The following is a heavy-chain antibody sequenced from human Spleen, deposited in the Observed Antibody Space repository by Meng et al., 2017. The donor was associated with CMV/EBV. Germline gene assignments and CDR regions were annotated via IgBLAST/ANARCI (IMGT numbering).Heavy chain of an antibody. CDR1: GFTFSGYW. CDR2: IKQEGSEK. J-gene: IGHJ4*02. D-gene: IGHD3-22*01. V-gene: IGHV3-7*03. Sequence: GGSLRLSCAASGFTFSGYWMSWVRQAPGKGLEWVANIKQEGSEKYYVDSVKCRFTISRDNAKNSVFLQMNSVRADDTVLYYCARGDYYQSSTYLSGDYWGQGTQVTVSS. CDR3: ARGDYYQSSTYLSGDY.